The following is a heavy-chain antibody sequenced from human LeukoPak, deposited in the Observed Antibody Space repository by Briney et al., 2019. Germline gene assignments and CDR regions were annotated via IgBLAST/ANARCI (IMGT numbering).Heavy chain of an antibody. CDR1: GFTFSSYG. CDR3: AKSEGDVAAIPGFDY. Sequence: PGGSLRLSCAASGFTFSSYGMHWVRQAPGKWLEWVAFIRYDGSNKYYADSVKGRFTISRDNSKNTLYLQMNSLRAEDTAVYYCAKSEGDVAAIPGFDYWGQGTLVTVSS. D-gene: IGHD2-15*01. CDR2: IRYDGSNK. J-gene: IGHJ4*02. V-gene: IGHV3-30*02.